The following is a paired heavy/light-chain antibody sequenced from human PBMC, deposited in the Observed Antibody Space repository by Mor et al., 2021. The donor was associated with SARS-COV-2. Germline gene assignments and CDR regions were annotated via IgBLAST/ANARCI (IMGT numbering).Heavy chain of an antibody. J-gene: IGHJ6*02. D-gene: IGHD6-19*01. CDR1: GFTVSSNF. Sequence: EVQLVESGGGLIQPGGSLRLSCAASGFTVSSNFMSWVRQAPGRGLEWVSIIYSGGNTVYADSVKGRFTVFRDNSKNTVYLEMNSLRAADTAVYYCARDRGSAWYVHGEHYAMDVWGQGTTVTVSS. CDR3: ARDRGSAWYVHGEHYAMDV. CDR2: IYSGGNT. V-gene: IGHV3-53*01.
Light chain of an antibody. CDR2: WAS. J-gene: IGKJ4*01. CDR3: QQYYSIPPH. V-gene: IGKV4-1*01. CDR1: QTVLYTSNNQNY. Sequence: DIVMTQSPDSLAVSLGERATINCKSSQTVLYTSNNQNYLAWYQQKPGQPPKLLIYWASTRESGVPDRFSGSGSGTDFTLTINSLQAEDVAVYYCQQYYSIPPHFGGGTKVEI.